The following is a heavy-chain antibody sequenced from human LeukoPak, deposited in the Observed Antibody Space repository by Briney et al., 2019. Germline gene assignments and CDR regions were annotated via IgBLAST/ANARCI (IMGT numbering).Heavy chain of an antibody. D-gene: IGHD6-19*01. V-gene: IGHV4-59*08. CDR3: ARHVAVAAPYNWFDP. J-gene: IGHJ5*02. CDR1: GGSISSYY. CDR2: IYYSGST. Sequence: PSETLSLTCTVSGGSISSYYWSWIRQPPGKGLEWIGYIYYSGSTNYNPSLKSRVTISVDTSKNQFSLKLSSVTAADTAVYYCARHVAVAAPYNWFDPWGQGTLVTVFS.